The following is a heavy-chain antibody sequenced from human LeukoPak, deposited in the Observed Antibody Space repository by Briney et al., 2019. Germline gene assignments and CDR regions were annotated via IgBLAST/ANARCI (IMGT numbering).Heavy chain of an antibody. CDR1: RYTFTGYY. CDR2: INPNSGGT. D-gene: IGHD6-6*01. V-gene: IGHV1-2*02. Sequence: ASVKVSCKASRYTFTGYYMHWVRQAPGQGLEWMGWINPNSGGTNYAQKFQGRVTMTRDTSISTAYMELSRLRSDDTAVYYCARVRSIAARRSNDNWFDPWGQGTLVTVSS. CDR3: ARVRSIAARRSNDNWFDP. J-gene: IGHJ5*02.